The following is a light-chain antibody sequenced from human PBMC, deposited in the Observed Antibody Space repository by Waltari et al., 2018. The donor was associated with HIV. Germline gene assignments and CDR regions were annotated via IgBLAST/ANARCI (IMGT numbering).Light chain of an antibody. Sequence: DIQMTQSPSSLSASVGDRVTITCQASQDISNYLNWYQQKPGKAPKLLIYDASNLETGVPSRFSGSGSGTDFTFTISSLQPEDIATYYCQQYDSVPSFGGGTKVEIK. J-gene: IGKJ4*02. CDR1: QDISNY. CDR2: DAS. CDR3: QQYDSVPS. V-gene: IGKV1-33*01.